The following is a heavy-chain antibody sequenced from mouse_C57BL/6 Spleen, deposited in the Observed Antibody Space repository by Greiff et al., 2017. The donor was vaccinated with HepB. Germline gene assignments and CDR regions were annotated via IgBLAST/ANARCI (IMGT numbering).Heavy chain of an antibody. CDR2: IYPGDGDT. V-gene: IGHV1-80*01. J-gene: IGHJ4*01. D-gene: IGHD4-1*01. CDR1: GYAFSSYW. CDR3: SRNVWDGYAMDY. Sequence: QVQLQQSGAELVKPGASVKISCKASGYAFSSYWMNWVKQRPGKGLEWIGQIYPGDGDTNYNGKFKGKATLTADKSSSTAYMQLSSLTSEDSAVYFCSRNVWDGYAMDYWGQGTSVTVSS.